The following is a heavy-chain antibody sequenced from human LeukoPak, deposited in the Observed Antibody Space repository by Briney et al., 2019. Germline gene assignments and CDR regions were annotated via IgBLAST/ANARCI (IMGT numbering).Heavy chain of an antibody. Sequence: GGGLRVSCVVSGFTVRGNLMGGGGQAPGKGLEWVSVIYSGGSTYYADSVKGRFTISRDNSKNTLYLQMNSLRAEGTAVYYCAAFSAWGQGTLVTVSS. J-gene: IGHJ4*02. CDR2: IYSGGST. V-gene: IGHV3-53*01. CDR3: AAFSA. CDR1: GFTVRGNL. D-gene: IGHD2/OR15-2a*01.